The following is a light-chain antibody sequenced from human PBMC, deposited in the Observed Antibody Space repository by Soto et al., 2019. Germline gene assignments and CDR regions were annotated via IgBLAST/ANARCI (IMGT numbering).Light chain of an antibody. V-gene: IGLV4-69*01. CDR3: QTWDTGIRV. CDR1: SGHSSYA. Sequence: QPVLTQSPSASASLGASVKLTCTLSSGHSSYAIAWHQQQPEKGPRFLMKLNSDGSHSKGDGIPDRFSGSSSGTERYLATSSLQSEDEADYSCQTWDTGIRVFGGGTKLTVL. J-gene: IGLJ3*02. CDR2: LNSDGSH.